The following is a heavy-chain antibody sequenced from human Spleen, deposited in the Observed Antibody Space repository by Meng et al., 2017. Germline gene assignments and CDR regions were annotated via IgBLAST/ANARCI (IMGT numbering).Heavy chain of an antibody. CDR2: LYYSGST. CDR1: GGSISSTSYY. D-gene: IGHD6-19*01. Sequence: QLQLQESGPRLVKPSETLSLTCTVSGGSISSTSYYWGWVRQPPGKGLEWIGSLYYSGSTYYSPSLKSRVTISVDTSKNQFSLMLTSVTAADTAVYYCVRSSGWVRTGFDPWGQGTLVTVSS. V-gene: IGHV4-39*07. CDR3: VRSSGWVRTGFDP. J-gene: IGHJ5*02.